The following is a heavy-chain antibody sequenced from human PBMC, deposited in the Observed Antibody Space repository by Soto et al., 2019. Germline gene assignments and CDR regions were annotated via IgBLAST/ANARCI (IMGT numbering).Heavy chain of an antibody. Sequence: PGGSLRLSCVASGFTFTTYWMGWVRQAPGKGLEWVANIRQDGGAQYYVDSVKGRFTISRDNAKNSVYLQMDSLRVEDTAVYYCVRGGHGSGSYLGSSWGQGILVTVPQ. CDR2: IRQDGGAQ. J-gene: IGHJ5*02. CDR3: VRGGHGSGSYLGSS. CDR1: GFTFTTYW. V-gene: IGHV3-7*03. D-gene: IGHD3-10*01.